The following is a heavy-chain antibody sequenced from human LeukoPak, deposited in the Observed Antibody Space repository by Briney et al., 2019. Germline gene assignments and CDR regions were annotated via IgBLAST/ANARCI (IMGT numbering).Heavy chain of an antibody. V-gene: IGHV3-21*01. CDR1: GFTLRGFT. Sequence: PGGPLKLSGPASGFTLRGFTMNWVGKAPGKGRDGVSSIGISSNKIYYADSVKGRFTISRDNAKNSLYLQMNSLRAEDTAVYYCASGSSGILTGDYWGQGTLVTVSS. CDR3: ASGSSGILTGDY. CDR2: IGISSNKI. D-gene: IGHD6-19*01. J-gene: IGHJ4*02.